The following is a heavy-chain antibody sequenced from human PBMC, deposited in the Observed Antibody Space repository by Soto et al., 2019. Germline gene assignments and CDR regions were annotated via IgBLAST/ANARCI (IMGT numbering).Heavy chain of an antibody. Sequence: QITLKESGPTLVKPTQTLTLTCTFSGFSFSTSGVGVGWIRQPPGKALEWLALIYRDDDKRYSPSLKSRLTITKDTSKNQVVLTMTNMDPVDTATYYCAHVYGGYDNFDYWGQGTLVTVSS. V-gene: IGHV2-5*02. CDR1: GFSFSTSGVG. CDR2: IYRDDDK. J-gene: IGHJ4*02. CDR3: AHVYGGYDNFDY. D-gene: IGHD5-12*01.